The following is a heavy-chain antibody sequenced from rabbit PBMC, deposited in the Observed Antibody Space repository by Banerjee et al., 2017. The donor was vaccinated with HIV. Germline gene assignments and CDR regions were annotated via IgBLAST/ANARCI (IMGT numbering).Heavy chain of an antibody. CDR2: IYGGGSGSA. CDR1: GFSFNSDYY. Sequence: QEQLEESGGDLVKPGASLTLTCTASGFSFNSDYYMSWVRQAPGKGLEWIACIYGGGSGSAFYASWAEGRFTISKPSSTTVTLQMTSLTAADTAAYFCARYGSGWGGGDLWGQGTLVTVS. D-gene: IGHD4-1*01. CDR3: ARYGSGWGGGDL. V-gene: IGHV1S45*01. J-gene: IGHJ4*01.